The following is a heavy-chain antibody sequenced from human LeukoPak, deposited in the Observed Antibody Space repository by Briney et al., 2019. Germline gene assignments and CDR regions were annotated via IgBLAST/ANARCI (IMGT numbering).Heavy chain of an antibody. J-gene: IGHJ5*02. Sequence: SQTLSLTCAVSGGSISSGGYSWSWIRQPPGKGLEWIGYIYHSGSTYYNPSLKSRVTISVDRSKNQFSLKLSSVTAADTAVYYCARVEGFSAPYNWFDPWGQGTLVTVSS. V-gene: IGHV4-30-2*01. CDR3: ARVEGFSAPYNWFDP. CDR1: GGSISSGGYS. D-gene: IGHD2/OR15-2a*01. CDR2: IYHSGST.